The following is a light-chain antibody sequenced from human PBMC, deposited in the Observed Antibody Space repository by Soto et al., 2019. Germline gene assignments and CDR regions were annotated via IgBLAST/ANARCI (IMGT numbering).Light chain of an antibody. Sequence: QSVLTQPPSVSGAPGQRVTISCTGSSSNIGAGYDVHWYLQGPATAPKLLVYTHNNRPSGVPDRFSGSTSGTSASLAITGLQSEDEADYYCQSYDSRLSAYVFGTGTKVTVL. CDR1: SSNIGAGYD. V-gene: IGLV1-40*01. J-gene: IGLJ1*01. CDR3: QSYDSRLSAYV. CDR2: THN.